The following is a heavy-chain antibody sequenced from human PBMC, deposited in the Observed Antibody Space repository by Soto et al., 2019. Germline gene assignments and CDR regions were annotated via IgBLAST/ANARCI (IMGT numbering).Heavy chain of an antibody. J-gene: IGHJ5*02. CDR1: GLTVSNNY. CDR3: ARDGYNPYWFAT. Sequence: GGSLRLSCAASGLTVSNNYMSWVRQAPGKGLELVSIIYSGGNTYYADSVKGRFTISRDNSKNTLYLQMNSLRAEDTAVYYCARDGYNPYWFATWGQGTLVTVS. V-gene: IGHV3-53*01. CDR2: IYSGGNT. D-gene: IGHD5-12*01.